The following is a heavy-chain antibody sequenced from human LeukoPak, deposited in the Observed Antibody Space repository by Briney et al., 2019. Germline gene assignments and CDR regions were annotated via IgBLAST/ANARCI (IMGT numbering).Heavy chain of an antibody. CDR2: IYRGGST. CDR3: AIVPPLAYYYDKNAFDT. V-gene: IGHV3-53*01. D-gene: IGHD3-22*01. J-gene: IGHJ3*02. Sequence: GRSLRLSCAASGFNVSNNYIIWLHQAPGKGLAWVSVIYRGGSTYYADSVTGRLTISRENSKTPRYLQMTSLRAEDTAVYYCAIVPPLAYYYDKNAFDTWGQGTMVTVSS. CDR1: GFNVSNNY.